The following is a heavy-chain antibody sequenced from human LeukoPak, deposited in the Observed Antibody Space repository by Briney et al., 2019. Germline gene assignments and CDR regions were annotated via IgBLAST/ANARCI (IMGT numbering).Heavy chain of an antibody. D-gene: IGHD3-22*01. V-gene: IGHV4-34*01. J-gene: IGHJ3*02. CDR3: ARGRMTFYYDTSGYGDAFDI. Sequence: SETLSLTCAVYGGSFSGYYWSWIRQPPGKGLEWIGEINHSGSTNYNPSLKSRVTISVDTSKNQFSLKLTSVTPADTAVYYCARGRMTFYYDTSGYGDAFDIWGQGTMVTVSS. CDR2: INHSGST. CDR1: GGSFSGYY.